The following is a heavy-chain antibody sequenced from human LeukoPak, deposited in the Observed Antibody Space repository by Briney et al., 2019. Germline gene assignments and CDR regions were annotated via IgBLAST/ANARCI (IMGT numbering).Heavy chain of an antibody. D-gene: IGHD2-15*01. Sequence: PGGSLRLSCAASGFTFSSYSMNWVRQAPGKGLEWVSYISSSSITIYYADSVKGRFTISRDNAKNSLYLQMNSLRAEDTAVYYCARDGYCSGGSCSLDYWGQGTLVTVSS. CDR3: ARDGYCSGGSCSLDY. J-gene: IGHJ4*02. V-gene: IGHV3-48*01. CDR2: ISSSSITI. CDR1: GFTFSSYS.